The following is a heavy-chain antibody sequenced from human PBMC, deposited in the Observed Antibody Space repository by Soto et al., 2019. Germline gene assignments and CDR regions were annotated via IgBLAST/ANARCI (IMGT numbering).Heavy chain of an antibody. CDR3: ARDHLIAAAGDGGYYYYGMDV. CDR2: IWYDGSNK. V-gene: IGHV3-33*01. Sequence: ESGGGVVQPGRSLRLSCAASGFTFSSYGMHWVRQAPGKGLEWVAVIWYDGSNKYYADSVKGRFTISRDNSKNTLYLQMNSLRAEDTAVYYCARDHLIAAAGDGGYYYYGMDVWGQGTTVTVSS. CDR1: GFTFSSYG. D-gene: IGHD6-13*01. J-gene: IGHJ6*02.